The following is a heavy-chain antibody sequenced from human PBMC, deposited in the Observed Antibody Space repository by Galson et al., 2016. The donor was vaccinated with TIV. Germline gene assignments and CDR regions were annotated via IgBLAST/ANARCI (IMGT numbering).Heavy chain of an antibody. J-gene: IGHJ4*02. Sequence: SVKVSCKASGGIFISYGISWVRQAPGQGLEWMGRIIPLFGIVSYAQRFQGGVAIIADKSTGTTYMELSSLRSEDTAVYYCVRSGTYYYDSSGDNWGQGTLVTVSS. CDR1: GGIFISYG. D-gene: IGHD3-22*01. CDR3: VRSGTYYYDSSGDN. CDR2: IIPLFGIV. V-gene: IGHV1-69*04.